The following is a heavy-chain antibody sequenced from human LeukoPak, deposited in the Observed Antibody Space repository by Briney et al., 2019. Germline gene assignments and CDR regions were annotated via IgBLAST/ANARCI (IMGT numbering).Heavy chain of an antibody. Sequence: GGSLRLSCGASGFTLSSYWMTWVRQAPGKGLEWVANIKEDGSKKYYVESVRGRFTISRDNAENSLYLQMNSLRAGDTAVYYCARENIEYCSSTSCYAVGRYHYNMDVWGKGTTVTVSS. CDR1: GFTLSSYW. V-gene: IGHV3-7*01. D-gene: IGHD2-2*01. CDR3: ARENIEYCSSTSCYAVGRYHYNMDV. J-gene: IGHJ6*03. CDR2: IKEDGSKK.